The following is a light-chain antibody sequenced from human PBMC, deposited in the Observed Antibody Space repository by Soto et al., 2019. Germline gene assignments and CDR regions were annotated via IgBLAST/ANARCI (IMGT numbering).Light chain of an antibody. CDR3: SSYAGSNNLI. Sequence: QSVLTQPPSASGSPGQSVAISCTGTRSDVGEYNSVSWYQQHPGKAPKLIIYEVIKRPSGVPDRFSGSKSGNTASLTVSGLQDEDEADYYCSSYAGSNNLIFGGGTKLTVL. V-gene: IGLV2-8*01. J-gene: IGLJ2*01. CDR2: EVI. CDR1: RSDVGEYNS.